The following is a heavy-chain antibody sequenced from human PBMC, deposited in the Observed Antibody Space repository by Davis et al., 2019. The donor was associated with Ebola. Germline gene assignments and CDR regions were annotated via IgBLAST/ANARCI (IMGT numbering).Heavy chain of an antibody. CDR3: ARSRRDGYNLLGS. V-gene: IGHV3-11*01. CDR1: GFTFSDYY. Sequence: GESLKISCAASGFTFSDYYMSWIRQAPGKGLEWVSYISSSGSTIYYADSVKGRFTISRDNAKNSLYLQMNSLRAEDTAVYYCARSRRDGYNLLGSWGQGTLVTVSS. J-gene: IGHJ5*02. D-gene: IGHD5-24*01. CDR2: ISSSGSTI.